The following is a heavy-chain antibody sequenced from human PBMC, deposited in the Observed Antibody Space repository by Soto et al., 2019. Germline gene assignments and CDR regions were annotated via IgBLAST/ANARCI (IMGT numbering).Heavy chain of an antibody. V-gene: IGHV1-18*01. CDR3: ARAATCSSTSCYIQLYYYYGMDV. J-gene: IGHJ6*02. CDR1: GYTFTSYG. Sequence: QVQLVQSGAEVKKPGASVKVSCKASGYTFTSYGISWVRQAPGQGLECMGWISAYNGNTNYAQKLQGRVTMTTDTSTSTAYMELRSLRSDDTAVYYCARAATCSSTSCYIQLYYYYGMDVWGQGTTVTVSS. CDR2: ISAYNGNT. D-gene: IGHD2-2*02.